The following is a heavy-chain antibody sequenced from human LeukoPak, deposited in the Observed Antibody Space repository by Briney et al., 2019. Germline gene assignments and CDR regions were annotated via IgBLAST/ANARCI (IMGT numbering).Heavy chain of an antibody. CDR2: INGDGSRT. V-gene: IGHV3-74*01. Sequence: GGSLRLSCAASGFSFSSYWMHWVRQAPGKGLVWVSRINGDGSRTYHADSVKGRFTISRDNAKNTLHVQMNGLRAEDTAVYYCAREASQDYFDYWGQGTLVTVSS. J-gene: IGHJ4*02. CDR3: AREASQDYFDY. CDR1: GFSFSSYW.